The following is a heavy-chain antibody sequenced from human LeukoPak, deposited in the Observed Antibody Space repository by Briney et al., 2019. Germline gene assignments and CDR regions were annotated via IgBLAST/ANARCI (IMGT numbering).Heavy chain of an antibody. J-gene: IGHJ5*02. D-gene: IGHD3-10*01. CDR3: ARRRGSYYYGSGSLNWFDP. V-gene: IGHV3-7*01. CDR2: IKQDGSEK. CDR1: GFTFSSYW. Sequence: GGSLRLSCAASGFTFSSYWMSWVRQAPGKGLEWVANIKQDGSEKYYVDSVKGRFTISRDNAKNSLYLQMNSLRAEDTAVYYCARRRGSYYYGSGSLNWFDPWGQGTLVTVSS.